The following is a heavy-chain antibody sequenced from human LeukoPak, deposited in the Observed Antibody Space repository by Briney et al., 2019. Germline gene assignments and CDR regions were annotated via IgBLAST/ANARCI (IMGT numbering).Heavy chain of an antibody. CDR3: ARDQYYYDSSGYYGGY. V-gene: IGHV1-18*01. Sequence: ASVKVSCKASGYTFTSYGISWVRQAPGQGLEWMGWISAYNGKTNYAQKLQGRVTMTTDTSTSTAYMELRSLRSDDTAVYYCARDQYYYDSSGYYGGYWGQGTLVTVSS. D-gene: IGHD3-22*01. CDR1: GYTFTSYG. J-gene: IGHJ4*02. CDR2: ISAYNGKT.